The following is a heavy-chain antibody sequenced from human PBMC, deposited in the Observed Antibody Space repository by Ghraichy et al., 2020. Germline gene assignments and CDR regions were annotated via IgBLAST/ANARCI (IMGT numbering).Heavy chain of an antibody. J-gene: IGHJ4*02. Sequence: ASVKVSCKTSGYTFTGYDLHWVRQAPGQGLEWMGKINPNTGDTNYAQNFQGRVTLTRDTSIATAYMELSSLGSDDTALYYCATNQMGLYTGLDYWGQGTPVIVYS. D-gene: IGHD3-16*01. CDR3: ATNQMGLYTGLDY. CDR2: INPNTGDT. V-gene: IGHV1-2*02. CDR1: GYTFTGYD.